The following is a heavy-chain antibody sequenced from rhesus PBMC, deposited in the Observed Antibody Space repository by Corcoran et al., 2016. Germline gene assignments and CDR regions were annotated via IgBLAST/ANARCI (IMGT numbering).Heavy chain of an antibody. CDR3: ARYSYDYVPPDH. Sequence: QVQLQESGPGLVKPSETLSLTCAVSSCPFSDFWWSWLRQSPGVGLEWIGEIRGASGDTNTNPSLKSRVTISRDASRNQFALKLTSVTAADTAVYYCARYSYDYVPPDHWGQGVLVTVSS. V-gene: IGHV4-80*01. CDR1: SCPFSDFW. J-gene: IGHJ4*01. D-gene: IGHD3-40*01. CDR2: IRGASGDT.